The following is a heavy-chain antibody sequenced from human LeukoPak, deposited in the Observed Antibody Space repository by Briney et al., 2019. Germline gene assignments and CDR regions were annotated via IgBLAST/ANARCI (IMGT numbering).Heavy chain of an antibody. CDR1: GGSISSSAYY. CDR2: ISASGSP. CDR3: ARRTSNTVGAIDC. Sequence: PETLSPTCTVSGGSISSSAYYWGWIRQTPGKGLEWIGAISASGSPYYNPSLKSRATISVDSSKSQFSLKLSSVTSADTAVYFFARRTSNTVGAIDCWGQGALVTVSS. D-gene: IGHD1-26*01. V-gene: IGHV4-39*01. J-gene: IGHJ4*02.